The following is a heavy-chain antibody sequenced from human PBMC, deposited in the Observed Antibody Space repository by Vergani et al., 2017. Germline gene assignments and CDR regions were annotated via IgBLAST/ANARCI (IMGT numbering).Heavy chain of an antibody. CDR1: GYSFTNYW. V-gene: IGHV5-51*01. D-gene: IGHD3-22*01. CDR2: IHPADSDT. CDR3: ARLYGRDSSGSKYFDY. Sequence: EVQLVPSGAEVKTPGESLKISCQISGYSFTNYWIGWVRQMPGKGLEWMGIIHPADSDTRYSQSFQGQVTISVDKSISTAYLQRSSLRASDSAMYYCARLYGRDSSGSKYFDYWGQGTLVTVSS. J-gene: IGHJ4*02.